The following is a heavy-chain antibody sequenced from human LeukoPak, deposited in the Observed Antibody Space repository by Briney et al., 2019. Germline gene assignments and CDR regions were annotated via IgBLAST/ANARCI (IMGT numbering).Heavy chain of an antibody. CDR2: IIAIFGTA. CDR1: GCTFSSYA. V-gene: IGHV1-69*05. Sequence: SAAKVSCKASGCTFSSYAISWVRPAPAHWLEGMGRIIAIFGTADYAQKLQCRVTITTDESTSTAYMELSSLRSAETSVYYDAREDDNSDHGAFEIWGQGTMVTVSS. CDR3: AREDDNSDHGAFEI. J-gene: IGHJ3*02. D-gene: IGHD3-22*01.